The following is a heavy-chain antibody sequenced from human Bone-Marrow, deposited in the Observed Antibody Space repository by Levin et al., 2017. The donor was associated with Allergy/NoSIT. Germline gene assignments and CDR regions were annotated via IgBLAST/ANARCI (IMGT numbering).Heavy chain of an antibody. CDR3: ARVGGILATPDAFDI. Sequence: GGSLRLSCAASGFTFDDYGMNWVRQRVGKGLEWVSGINWNGGSIGYADSVKGRFTISRDNGKNSLYLQMDSLRAEDTALYYCARVGGILATPDAFDIWGQGTMVTVSS. V-gene: IGHV3-20*04. J-gene: IGHJ3*02. CDR1: GFTFDDYG. D-gene: IGHD2-15*01. CDR2: INWNGGSI.